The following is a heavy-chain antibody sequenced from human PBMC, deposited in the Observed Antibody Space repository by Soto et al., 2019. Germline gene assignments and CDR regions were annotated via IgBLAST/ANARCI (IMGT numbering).Heavy chain of an antibody. D-gene: IGHD3-16*01. J-gene: IGHJ4*02. Sequence: QVQLQESGPGLVKPSETLSLTCTVSGASMSNYYGSWIRQPPGKGLEYIGYIFYTGRVDYNASLKTRVTMSVDTSNNQFSLKLTSVTASYTAIYYCARSGHTFGGVIWGQGILVTVSS. CDR2: IFYTGRV. V-gene: IGHV4-59*01. CDR3: ARSGHTFGGVI. CDR1: GASMSNYY.